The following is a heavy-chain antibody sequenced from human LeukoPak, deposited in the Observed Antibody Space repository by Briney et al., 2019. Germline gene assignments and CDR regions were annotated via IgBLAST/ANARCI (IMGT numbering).Heavy chain of an antibody. CDR2: INHSGST. D-gene: IGHD3-22*01. CDR3: AGSSSGYKFFDY. CDR1: GGSISSYY. J-gene: IGHJ4*02. V-gene: IGHV4-34*01. Sequence: SETLSLTCTVSGGSISSYYWSWIRQPPGKGLEWIGEINHSGSTNYNPSLKSRVTISVDTSKNQFSLKLSSVTAADTAVYYCAGSSSGYKFFDYWGQGTLVTVSS.